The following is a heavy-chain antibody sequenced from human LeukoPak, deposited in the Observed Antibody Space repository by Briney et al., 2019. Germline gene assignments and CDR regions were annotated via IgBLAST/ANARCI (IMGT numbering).Heavy chain of an antibody. J-gene: IGHJ5*01. V-gene: IGHV3-9*01. CDR1: GFIFDDYA. CDR2: INGIGGGT. D-gene: IGHD6-13*01. Sequence: HSGGSLRLSCEASGFIFDDYALHWVRLAPGKGLEWVSGINGIGGGTAYADSVKGRFTISRDNAKNSLYLQMNSLRVEDTALYFCAKWNRQPLVKGWFDSWGQGTLVTVSS. CDR3: AKWNRQPLVKGWFDS.